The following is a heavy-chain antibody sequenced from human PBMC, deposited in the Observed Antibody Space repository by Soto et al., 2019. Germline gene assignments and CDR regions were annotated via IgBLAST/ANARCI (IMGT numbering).Heavy chain of an antibody. CDR1: GFTFSNAW. CDR2: IKSKTDGGTT. J-gene: IGHJ6*02. CDR3: TTEVYSSSWYLPVYPYYYYGMDV. Sequence: GGSLRLSCAASGFTFSNAWMNWVRQAPGKGLEWVGRIKSKTDGGTTDYAAPVKGRFTISRDDSKNTLYLQMNSLKTEDTAVYYCTTEVYSSSWYLPVYPYYYYGMDVWGQGTTVTVSS. V-gene: IGHV3-15*07. D-gene: IGHD6-13*01.